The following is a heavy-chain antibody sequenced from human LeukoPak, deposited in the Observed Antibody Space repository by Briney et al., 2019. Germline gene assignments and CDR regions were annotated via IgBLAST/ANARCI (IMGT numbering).Heavy chain of an antibody. J-gene: IGHJ4*02. Sequence: GGSLRLSCAASGLTFSSHWMHWVRQAPRKGLAWVSRISTDGYTTDYADFVQGRFTASRDNTKNTWSLEMNSLRAEDTAVYYCVVGGSPGYWGQGTLVTVSS. CDR2: ISTDGYTT. V-gene: IGHV3-74*01. CDR3: VVGGSPGY. D-gene: IGHD2-15*01. CDR1: GLTFSSHW.